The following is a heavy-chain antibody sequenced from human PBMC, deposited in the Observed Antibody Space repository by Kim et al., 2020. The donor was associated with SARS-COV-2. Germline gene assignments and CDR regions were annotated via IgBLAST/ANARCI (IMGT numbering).Heavy chain of an antibody. J-gene: IGHJ3*02. CDR2: IRGGGDNT. V-gene: IGHV3-23*01. CDR3: AKRGSSGSYNRAFDI. D-gene: IGHD1-26*01. Sequence: GGSLRLSCAASGFTFSSYTMTWVRQAPGKGLEWVSGIRGGGDNTYYADSVKGRFTISRDNSKNTLYLQMNSLRAEDTAVYYCAKRGSSGSYNRAFDIWGQGTMVTVSS. CDR1: GFTFSSYT.